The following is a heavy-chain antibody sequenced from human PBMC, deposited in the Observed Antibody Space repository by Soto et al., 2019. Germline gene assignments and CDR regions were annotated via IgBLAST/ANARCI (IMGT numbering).Heavy chain of an antibody. CDR2: ISSSSSTI. V-gene: IGHV3-48*02. D-gene: IGHD3-3*01. Sequence: GGSLRLSCAASGFTFSSYSMNWVRQAPGKGLEWVSYISSSSSTIYYADSVKGRFTISRDNAKNSLYLQMNSLRDEDTAVYYCARLLRFLEVKSYGMDVWGQGTTVTVSS. J-gene: IGHJ6*02. CDR3: ARLLRFLEVKSYGMDV. CDR1: GFTFSSYS.